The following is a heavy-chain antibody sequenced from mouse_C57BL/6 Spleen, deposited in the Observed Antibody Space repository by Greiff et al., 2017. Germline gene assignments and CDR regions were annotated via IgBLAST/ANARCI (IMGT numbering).Heavy chain of an antibody. J-gene: IGHJ2*01. D-gene: IGHD3-2*02. CDR2: ISPSDSET. Sequence: VQLQQPGAELVRPGSSVKLSCTASGYTFTSYWMDWVKQRPGQGLEWIGNISPSDSETHYNQKFKDKATLTVDISSGTAYMQLSSLTSEDSAVYYYTRQGSSGYDYWGQGTTLTVSS. CDR1: GYTFTSYW. CDR3: TRQGSSGYDY. V-gene: IGHV1-61*01.